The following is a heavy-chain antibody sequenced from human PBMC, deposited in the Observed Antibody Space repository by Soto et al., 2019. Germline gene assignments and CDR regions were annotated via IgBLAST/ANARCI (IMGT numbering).Heavy chain of an antibody. CDR2: IYHSGST. J-gene: IGHJ4*02. CDR1: GGSISSGGYS. D-gene: IGHD3-10*01. V-gene: IGHV4-30-2*01. CDR3: ARSFLGFDYGSGSYYSRPYYFDY. Sequence: SETLSLTCAVSGGSISSGGYSWSWIRQPPGKGLEWIGYIYHSGSTYYNPSLKSRVTISVDRSKNQFSLKLSSVTAADTAVYYCARSFLGFDYGSGSYYSRPYYFDYWGQGTLVTVSS.